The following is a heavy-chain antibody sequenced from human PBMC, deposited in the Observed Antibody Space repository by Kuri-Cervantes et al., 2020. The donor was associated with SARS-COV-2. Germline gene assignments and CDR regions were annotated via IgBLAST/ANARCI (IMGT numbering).Heavy chain of an antibody. J-gene: IGHJ6*02. Sequence: GGSLRLSCAASGFTFSSYGMHWVRQAPGKGLEWVAVIWYDGSNKYYADSVKGRFTISRDNSKNTLYLQMNSLRAEDTAVYYCARDENYSSSWYADYYYYYGMDVWGRGTTVTVSS. V-gene: IGHV3-33*01. CDR2: IWYDGSNK. CDR1: GFTFSSYG. CDR3: ARDENYSSSWYADYYYYYGMDV. D-gene: IGHD6-13*01.